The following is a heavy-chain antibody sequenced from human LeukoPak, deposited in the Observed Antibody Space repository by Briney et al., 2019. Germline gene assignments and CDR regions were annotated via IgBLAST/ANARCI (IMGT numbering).Heavy chain of an antibody. D-gene: IGHD6-13*01. CDR1: GFTFSSYG. CDR2: ISYDGSNK. J-gene: IGHJ6*02. Sequence: GRSLRLSCAASGFTFSSYGMHWVRQAPGKGLEWVAVISYDGSNKYYADSVKGRFTISRDNSKNTLYLQMNSLRAEDTAVYYCAKPLHGKNCIGACYYGMALCGRGSTVTVSS. CDR3: AKPLHGKNCIGACYYGMAL. V-gene: IGHV3-30*18.